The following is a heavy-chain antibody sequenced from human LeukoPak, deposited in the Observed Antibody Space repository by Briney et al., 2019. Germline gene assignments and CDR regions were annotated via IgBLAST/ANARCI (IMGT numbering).Heavy chain of an antibody. Sequence: MSSETLSLTCTVSGGSISSYFWSWIRQPPGKGLEWIGHTYYSGSTNYNPSLKSRVTISEDTSKNHFSLKLSSVTAADTAVYYCARGWVDCSGGSCYPASWFDPWGQGIPVTVSS. D-gene: IGHD2-15*01. CDR2: TYYSGST. CDR3: ARGWVDCSGGSCYPASWFDP. V-gene: IGHV4-59*01. CDR1: GGSISSYF. J-gene: IGHJ5*02.